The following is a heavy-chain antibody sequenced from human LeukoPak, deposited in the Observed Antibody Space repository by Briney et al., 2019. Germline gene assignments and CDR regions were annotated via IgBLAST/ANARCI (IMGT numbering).Heavy chain of an antibody. J-gene: IGHJ5*02. CDR2: IYYSGST. Sequence: SETLSPTCTVSGGSISSGGYYWSWIRRHPGKGLEWIGYIYYSGSTYYNPSLKSRVTISVDTSKNQFSLKLSSVTAADTAVYYCAREGATFVWFDPWGQGTLVTVSS. D-gene: IGHD3-10*02. CDR1: GGSISSGGYY. CDR3: AREGATFVWFDP. V-gene: IGHV4-31*03.